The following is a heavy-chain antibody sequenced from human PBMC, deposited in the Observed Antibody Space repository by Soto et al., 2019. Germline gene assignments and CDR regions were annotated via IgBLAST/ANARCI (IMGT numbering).Heavy chain of an antibody. J-gene: IGHJ4*02. Sequence: SDTLSLTCTVSGYSISSGCYWGWIRQPPGKRLEWIGSMYPTGSTYYNPSLKSRVTMSVDTSNNEFSLKLTSVTAADTAVYHCVRDLNYGLYYFDYWGQGTLVTVSS. CDR2: MYPTGST. CDR1: GYSISSGCY. V-gene: IGHV4-38-2*02. D-gene: IGHD3-10*01. CDR3: VRDLNYGLYYFDY.